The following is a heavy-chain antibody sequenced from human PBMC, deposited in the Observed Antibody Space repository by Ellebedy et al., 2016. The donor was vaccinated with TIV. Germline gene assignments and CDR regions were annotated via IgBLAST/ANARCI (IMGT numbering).Heavy chain of an antibody. J-gene: IGHJ3*02. V-gene: IGHV3-72*01. CDR1: GFTFSDHY. D-gene: IGHD3-22*01. CDR2: TRNKANSYTT. CDR3: VSPAGSSGYWEAFYI. Sequence: PGGSLRLSCAASGFTFSDHYMDRVRQAPGKGLEWVGRTRNKANSYTTEYAASVKGRFTIAREDSKNSLYLQMNRLKTEDTAVYYCVSPAGSSGYWEAFYIWGQGTMVTVSS.